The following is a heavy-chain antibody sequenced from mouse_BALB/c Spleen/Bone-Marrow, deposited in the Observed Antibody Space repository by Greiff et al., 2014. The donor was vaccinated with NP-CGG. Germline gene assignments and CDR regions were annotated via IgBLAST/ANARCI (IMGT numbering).Heavy chain of an antibody. J-gene: IGHJ1*01. CDR3: ARRYGSLWYFDV. V-gene: IGHV1-7*01. CDR1: GYTFTDYW. Sequence: QVQLKQSGAELAKPGASVKMSCKASGYTFTDYWMHWVKQRPGQGLEWIGYINPSSGYTECNQKFKDKATLTADKSSSTAYMQLNILTAEDSAVYYCARRYGSLWYFDVWGAGTTVTVSS. D-gene: IGHD1-1*01. CDR2: INPSSGYT.